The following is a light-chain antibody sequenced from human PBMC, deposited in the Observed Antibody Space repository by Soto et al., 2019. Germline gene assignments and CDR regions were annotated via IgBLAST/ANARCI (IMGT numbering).Light chain of an antibody. CDR1: SSDVGGYDF. J-gene: IGLJ2*01. CDR2: DVS. CDR3: SSYAGTYYYVA. V-gene: IGLV2-11*01. Sequence: QSVLTQPRSVSGSPGQSVTISCTGTSSDVGGYDFVSWYQQHPGKAPKLMLYDVSSRPSGVPDRFSGSKSGNTASLTVSGLQAEDEADYYCSSYAGTYYYVAFGGGTKVTVL.